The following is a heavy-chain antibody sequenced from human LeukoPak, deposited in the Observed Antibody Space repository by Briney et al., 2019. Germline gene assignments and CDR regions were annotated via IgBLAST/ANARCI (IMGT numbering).Heavy chain of an antibody. Sequence: GGSLRLSXAASGFTFSSTSMNWVRQAPGKGLEWVSHIRGSGTTIYYADSVKGRFTISRDNAKSSLYLQMNSLRAEDTAVYYCAGDGVGANPGDAFDIWGQGTMVTVSS. V-gene: IGHV3-48*01. CDR1: GFTFSSTS. J-gene: IGHJ3*02. D-gene: IGHD1-26*01. CDR3: AGDGVGANPGDAFDI. CDR2: IRGSGTTI.